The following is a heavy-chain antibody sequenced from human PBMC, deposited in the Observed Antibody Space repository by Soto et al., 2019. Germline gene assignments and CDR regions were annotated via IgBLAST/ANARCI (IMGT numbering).Heavy chain of an antibody. D-gene: IGHD6-6*01. V-gene: IGHV1-69*01. CDR2: IIPIFGTA. CDR3: ARGRAGGQLRYYYGMDV. Sequence: QVQLVQSGAEVKKPGSSVKVSCKASGGTFSSYAISWVRQAPGQGLEWMGGIIPIFGTANYAQKFQGRVTITADESTSTAYMELSSLSSEDTAVYYCARGRAGGQLRYYYGMDVWGQGTTVTVSS. J-gene: IGHJ6*02. CDR1: GGTFSSYA.